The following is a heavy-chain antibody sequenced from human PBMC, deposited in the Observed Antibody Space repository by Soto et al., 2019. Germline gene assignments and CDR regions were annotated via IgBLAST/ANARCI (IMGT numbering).Heavy chain of an antibody. CDR2: IIPVFGTV. D-gene: IGHD3-10*01. CDR1: GGTFSNYA. V-gene: IGHV1-69*06. J-gene: IGHJ5*02. Sequence: QEQLVQSGAEVKKPGSSVKVSCRASGGTFSNYAISWVRQAPGRGLEWMGGIIPVFGTVVYAQKLQGRVTITADNSTRMAYMEFSSLRSDDTAVYYCAKFDPLRELLWFAPWGPGTLVTVSS. CDR3: AKFDPLRELLWFAP.